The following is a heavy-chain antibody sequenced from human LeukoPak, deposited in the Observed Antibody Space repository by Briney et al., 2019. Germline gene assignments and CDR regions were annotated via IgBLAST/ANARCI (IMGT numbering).Heavy chain of an antibody. V-gene: IGHV3-23*01. D-gene: IGHD6-6*01. J-gene: IGHJ4*02. CDR1: GFTVSNNY. Sequence: GGSLRLSCSASGFTVSNNYMTWVRQAPGKGLEWVSAISGSGGSTYHADSVKGRFTISRDNSKNTLYLQMNSLRAEDTAVYYCARDSLIATRGGTFDCWGQGTLVTVSS. CDR3: ARDSLIATRGGTFDC. CDR2: ISGSGGST.